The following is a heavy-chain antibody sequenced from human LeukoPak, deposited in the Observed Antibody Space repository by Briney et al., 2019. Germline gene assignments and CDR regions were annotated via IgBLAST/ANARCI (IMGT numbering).Heavy chain of an antibody. D-gene: IGHD6-13*01. CDR2: INPNSGGT. CDR3: ARAPAFYSSSWYVGWFDP. J-gene: IGHJ5*02. Sequence: ASVKVSCKASGYTFTGYYMHWVRQAPGQGLEWMGWINPNSGGTNYAQKFQGRVTMTRDTSIGTAYMELSRLRSDDTAVYYCARAPAFYSSSWYVGWFDPWGQGTLVTVSS. CDR1: GYTFTGYY. V-gene: IGHV1-2*02.